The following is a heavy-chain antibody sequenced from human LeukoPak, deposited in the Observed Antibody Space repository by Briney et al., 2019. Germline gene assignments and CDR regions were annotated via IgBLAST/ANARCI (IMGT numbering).Heavy chain of an antibody. D-gene: IGHD1-1*01. CDR2: INPNSGGT. CDR3: ATTGTSGPNWFDP. Sequence: ASVKVSCKASGYTFTGYYMHWVRQAPGQGLEWMGWINPNSGGTNYAQKFQGRVTMTRDTSISTAYMELSRLRSDDTAVYHCATTGTSGPNWFDPWGQGTLVTVSS. CDR1: GYTFTGYY. J-gene: IGHJ5*02. V-gene: IGHV1-2*02.